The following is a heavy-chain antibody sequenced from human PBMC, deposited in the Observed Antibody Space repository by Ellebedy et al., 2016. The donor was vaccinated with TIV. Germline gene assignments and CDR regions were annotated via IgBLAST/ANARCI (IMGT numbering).Heavy chain of an antibody. CDR1: GFNFRTYW. CDR3: LKDNGHTFAT. V-gene: IGHV3-74*01. Sequence: PGGSLRLSCAASGFNFRTYWMHWVRQAPGKGLVWVSGINGDGSDTDYADSVKGRFTTSRDNAKNLLYLQLSSLRAEDTAVYYCLKDNGHTFATWGQGTLVTVPS. CDR2: INGDGSDT. D-gene: IGHD2-15*01. J-gene: IGHJ4*02.